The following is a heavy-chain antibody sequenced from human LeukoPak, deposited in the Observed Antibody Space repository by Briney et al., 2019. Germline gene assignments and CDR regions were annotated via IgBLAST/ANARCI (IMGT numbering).Heavy chain of an antibody. CDR3: AKGGGTVGATTLHYYGMDV. D-gene: IGHD1-26*01. CDR2: ISYDGSNK. J-gene: IGHJ6*02. Sequence: GGSLRLSCAASGFTFSSYGMHWVRQAPGRGLEWVAVISYDGSNKYYADSVKGRFTISRDNSKNTLYLQMNSLRAEDTAVYYCAKGGGTVGATTLHYYGMDVWGQGTTVTVSS. CDR1: GFTFSSYG. V-gene: IGHV3-30*18.